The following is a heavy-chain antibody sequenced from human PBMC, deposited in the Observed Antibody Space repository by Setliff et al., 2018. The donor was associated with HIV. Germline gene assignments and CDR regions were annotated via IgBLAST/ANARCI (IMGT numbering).Heavy chain of an antibody. CDR1: GYTFTDYY. Sequence: GASVKVSCTASGYTFTDYYIHWVQQAPGKGLEWMGHIDPEDGETIYADNFQGRVTMTADRSTNTAYMELGSLRSEDTAVYYCASFVFRDSTDEYYRPPGDHPLYYFDYWAQGTLVTVS. CDR3: ASFVFRDSTDEYYRPPGDHPLYYFDY. V-gene: IGHV1-69-2*01. J-gene: IGHJ4*02. CDR2: IDPEDGET. D-gene: IGHD3-10*01.